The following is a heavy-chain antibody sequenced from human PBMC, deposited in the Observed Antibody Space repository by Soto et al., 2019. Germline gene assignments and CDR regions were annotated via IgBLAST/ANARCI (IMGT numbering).Heavy chain of an antibody. J-gene: IGHJ5*02. Sequence: GASVKVSCKASGYTFTSYDINWVRQATGQGLEWMGWMNPNSGNTGYAQKFQGRVTMTRNTSISTAYMELSSLRSEDTAVYYCARGNYDYIWGSYRYELSWFDPWGQGTLVTVSS. V-gene: IGHV1-8*01. D-gene: IGHD3-16*02. CDR3: ARGNYDYIWGSYRYELSWFDP. CDR1: GYTFTSYD. CDR2: MNPNSGNT.